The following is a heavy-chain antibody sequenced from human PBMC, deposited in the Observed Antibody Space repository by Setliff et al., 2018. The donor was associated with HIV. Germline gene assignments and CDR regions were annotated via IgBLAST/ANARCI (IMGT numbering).Heavy chain of an antibody. Sequence: SETLSLTCTVSGGSIGGSSNYWGWIRQPPGKGLEWIGEINHSGSTNYNPSLKSRVTMLVDTSENHFTRKLTSVTAADTAMYYCTRGIGGIGYYPDYWGQGTLVTVSS. CDR2: INHSGST. CDR1: GGSIGGSSNY. J-gene: IGHJ4*02. V-gene: IGHV4-39*06. D-gene: IGHD3-22*01. CDR3: TRGIGGIGYYPDY.